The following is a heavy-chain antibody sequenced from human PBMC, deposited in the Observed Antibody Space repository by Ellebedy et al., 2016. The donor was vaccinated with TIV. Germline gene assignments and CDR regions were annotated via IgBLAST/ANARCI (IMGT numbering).Heavy chain of an antibody. J-gene: IGHJ2*01. Sequence: SETLSLXXTVSGGSVSSGSYYWSWIRQPPGKGLEWIGYIYYSGSTNYNPSLKSRVTISVDTSKNQFSLKLSSVTAADTAVYYCARVDPVTTNWYFDLWGRGTLVTVSS. CDR1: GGSVSSGSYY. CDR3: ARVDPVTTNWYFDL. V-gene: IGHV4-61*01. D-gene: IGHD4-17*01. CDR2: IYYSGST.